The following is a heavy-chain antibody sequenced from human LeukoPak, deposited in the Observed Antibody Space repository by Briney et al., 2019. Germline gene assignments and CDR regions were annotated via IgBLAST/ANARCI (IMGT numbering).Heavy chain of an antibody. Sequence: GGSLRLSCAASGFTFSSYEMNWVRQAPGKGLEWVSYISSSGSTIYYADSVKGRFTISRDNAKNSLYLQMNSLRAEDTAVYYCARSRQDGSGSSNWGQGTLVTVSS. CDR3: ARSRQDGSGSSN. J-gene: IGHJ4*02. V-gene: IGHV3-48*03. CDR1: GFTFSSYE. CDR2: ISSSGSTI. D-gene: IGHD3-10*01.